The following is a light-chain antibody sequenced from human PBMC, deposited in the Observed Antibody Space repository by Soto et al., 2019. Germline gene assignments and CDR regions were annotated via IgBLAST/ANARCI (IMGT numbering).Light chain of an antibody. CDR2: GAS. V-gene: IGKV3-20*01. CDR3: QQYCSSPLT. J-gene: IGKJ5*01. CDR1: QSVCSSY. Sequence: EIVLTQSPGTLSLSPGERATLSCRASQSVCSSYLAWYQQKPGQAPRLLIYGASSRATGIPDRFSGSGSGTDFTLTISRLEPEDFAAYYCQQYCSSPLTFGQGTRLEIK.